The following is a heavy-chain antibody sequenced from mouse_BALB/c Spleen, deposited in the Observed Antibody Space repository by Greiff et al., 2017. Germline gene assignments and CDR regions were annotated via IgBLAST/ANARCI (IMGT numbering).Heavy chain of an antibody. V-gene: IGHV5-4*02. Sequence: EVQLVESGGGLVKPGGSLKLSCAASGFTFSDYYMYWVRQTPEKRLEWVATISNGGSYTYYPDSVKGRFTISRDNAKNNLYLQMSSLKSEDTAMYYCAREKYAMDYWGQGTSVTVSS. CDR3: AREKYAMDY. CDR2: ISNGGSYT. J-gene: IGHJ4*01. CDR1: GFTFSDYY.